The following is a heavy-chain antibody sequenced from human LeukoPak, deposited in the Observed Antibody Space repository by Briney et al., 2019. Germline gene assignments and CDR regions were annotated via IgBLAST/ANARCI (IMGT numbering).Heavy chain of an antibody. V-gene: IGHV3-30-3*01. Sequence: PGGSPRLSCAASGFTFSSYAMHWVRQAPGKGLEWVAVISYDGSNKYYADSVKGRFTISRDNSKNTLYLQMNSLRAEDTAVYHCARGSYYYDSSAYYSPSYYFDYWGQGTLVTVSS. J-gene: IGHJ4*02. CDR2: ISYDGSNK. D-gene: IGHD3-22*01. CDR1: GFTFSSYA. CDR3: ARGSYYYDSSAYYSPSYYFDY.